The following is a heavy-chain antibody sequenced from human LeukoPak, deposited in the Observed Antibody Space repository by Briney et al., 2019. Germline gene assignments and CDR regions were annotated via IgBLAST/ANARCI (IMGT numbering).Heavy chain of an antibody. CDR3: ARLSDTAMDSNWFDP. J-gene: IGHJ5*02. D-gene: IGHD5-18*01. V-gene: IGHV4-34*01. CDR1: GGSFSGYY. CDR2: INHSGST. Sequence: SETLSLTCAVYGGSFSGYYWSWIRQPPGKGLEWIGEINHSGSTNYNPSLKSRVTISVDTSKNQFSLKLSSVTAADTAVYYCARLSDTAMDSNWFDPWGQGTLVTVSS.